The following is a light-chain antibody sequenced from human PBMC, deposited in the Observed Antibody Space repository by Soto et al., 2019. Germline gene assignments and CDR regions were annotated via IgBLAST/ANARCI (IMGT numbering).Light chain of an antibody. CDR1: QSISSW. J-gene: IGKJ4*01. Sequence: DIQMTQSPSTLSASVGDRVTITCRASQSISSWLAWFQQKPGKAPKLLIYKESTIESGVPSRFSGSGSGTEVTLTISSLQPDDFAIYYCHQYDRQPLTFGGGTKVVIK. CDR3: HQYDRQPLT. V-gene: IGKV1-5*03. CDR2: KES.